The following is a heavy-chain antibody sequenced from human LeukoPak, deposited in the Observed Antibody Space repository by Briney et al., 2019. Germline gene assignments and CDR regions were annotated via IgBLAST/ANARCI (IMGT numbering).Heavy chain of an antibody. Sequence: SETLSLTCTVPGGSISSYYWSWIRQPPGKGLEWIGYIYYSGSTNYNPPLKSRVTISVDTSKNQFSLKLSSVTAADTAVYYCARDFFPRQDYGDYLSSYDYWGQGTLVTVSS. D-gene: IGHD4-17*01. CDR2: IYYSGST. CDR1: GGSISSYY. CDR3: ARDFFPRQDYGDYLSSYDY. J-gene: IGHJ4*02. V-gene: IGHV4-59*01.